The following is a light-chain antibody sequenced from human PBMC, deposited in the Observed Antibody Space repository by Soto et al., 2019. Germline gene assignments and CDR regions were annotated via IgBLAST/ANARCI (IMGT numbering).Light chain of an antibody. CDR3: QKYYSAPQT. J-gene: IGKJ1*01. V-gene: IGKV1-27*01. Sequence: DIQMTQSPSSLSASVGDRVTITCRASQDLSNYLAWYQQKPGYIPKRLIYGGSTLQPRVPTRFSGSGSGTDFTLTISSLKPEDFSTYYCQKYYSAPQTFGQGTKVE. CDR2: GGS. CDR1: QDLSNY.